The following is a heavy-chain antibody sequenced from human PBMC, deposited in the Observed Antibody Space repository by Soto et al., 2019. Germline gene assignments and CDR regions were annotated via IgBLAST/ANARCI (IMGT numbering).Heavy chain of an antibody. CDR1: GYSFTSTY. J-gene: IGHJ4*02. D-gene: IGHD2-21*02. Sequence: QVQLVQSGAEVKKPGASVRISCRASGYSFTSTYVHWVRQAPGQGPEWMGIINPAGGTTYYAQKFQGRLTITSDTSTDTVFMDLNDLTSEDTALYFCARKVVTYYDNWGQGTLLTVSS. CDR2: INPAGGTT. V-gene: IGHV1-46*01. CDR3: ARKVVTYYDN.